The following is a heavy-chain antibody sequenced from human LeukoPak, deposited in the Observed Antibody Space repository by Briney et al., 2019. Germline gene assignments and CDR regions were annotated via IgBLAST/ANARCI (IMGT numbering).Heavy chain of an antibody. CDR3: ARTTTWIQLWDYYFDY. V-gene: IGHV1-69*13. Sequence: GASVKVSCKASGGTFSSYAISWVRQAPGQGLEWMGGIIPIFGTANYAQKFQGRVTITADESTSTAYMELSGLRSEDTAVYYCARTTTWIQLWDYYFDYWGQGTLVTVSS. D-gene: IGHD5-18*01. J-gene: IGHJ4*02. CDR1: GGTFSSYA. CDR2: IIPIFGTA.